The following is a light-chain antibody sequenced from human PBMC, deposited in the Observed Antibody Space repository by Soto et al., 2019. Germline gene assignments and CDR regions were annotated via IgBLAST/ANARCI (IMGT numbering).Light chain of an antibody. CDR1: SSDVGGYNY. J-gene: IGLJ1*01. Sequence: QSVLTQPASVSGSPGQSITISCTGTSSDVGGYNYVSWYQQHPGKAPKLIIYDVSNRPSGVSNRFSGSKSGNTASLTISGLQAEDEADYYCNSYTISSTRVFGPGTKLTVL. V-gene: IGLV2-14*01. CDR3: NSYTISSTRV. CDR2: DVS.